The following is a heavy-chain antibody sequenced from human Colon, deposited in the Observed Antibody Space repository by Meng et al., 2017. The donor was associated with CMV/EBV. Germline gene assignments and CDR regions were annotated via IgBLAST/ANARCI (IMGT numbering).Heavy chain of an antibody. Sequence: SVKVSCKASGYTFTSYDINWVRQAPGQGLEWMGRTIPMLSIANYAKKFQGRVTITTDKSTSTVYMQLSSLRSDDTAVYFCARAVDSGTYSPGYFDYWGQGTVVTVSS. D-gene: IGHD3-22*01. J-gene: IGHJ4*02. CDR3: ARAVDSGTYSPGYFDY. CDR2: TIPMLSIA. CDR1: GYTFTSYD. V-gene: IGHV1-69*04.